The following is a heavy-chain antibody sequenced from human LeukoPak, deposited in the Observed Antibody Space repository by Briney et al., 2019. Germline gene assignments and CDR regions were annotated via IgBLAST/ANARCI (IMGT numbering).Heavy chain of an antibody. D-gene: IGHD3-10*01. J-gene: IGHJ4*02. Sequence: SVKVSCKASGGTFSSYAISWVRQTPGQGLEWMGGIIPIYGTANYAQKFQGRVTITADESTSTAYMELSSLRSEDTAVYYCAREIGSGSYWGSVEYWGQGTLVTVSS. V-gene: IGHV1-69*13. CDR2: IIPIYGTA. CDR3: AREIGSGSYWGSVEY. CDR1: GGTFSSYA.